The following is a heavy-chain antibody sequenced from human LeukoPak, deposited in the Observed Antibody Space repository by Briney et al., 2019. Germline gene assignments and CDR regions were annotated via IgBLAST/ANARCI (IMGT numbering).Heavy chain of an antibody. CDR1: GYSFTSYW. V-gene: IGHV5-51*01. CDR3: ARRIEYYYDSSGATQKYYFDY. CDR2: IYPGDSDT. J-gene: IGHJ4*02. D-gene: IGHD3-22*01. Sequence: GESLKISCKGSGYSFTSYWIGWVRQMPGKGLEWMGIIYPGDSDTRYSPSFQGQVTISADKSISTAYLQWSSLKASDTAMYYCARRIEYYYDSSGATQKYYFDYWGQGPRSPSPQ.